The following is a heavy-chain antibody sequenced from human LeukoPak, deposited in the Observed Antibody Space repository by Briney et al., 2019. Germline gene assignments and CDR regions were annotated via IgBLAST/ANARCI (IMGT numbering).Heavy chain of an antibody. CDR3: ASVPAAGTGY. V-gene: IGHV3-21*01. Sequence: GGSLRLSCAASGFTFSSYSMNWVRQAPGRGLEWVSSISSSSSYIYYADSVKGRFTISRDNAKNSLYLQMNSLRAEDTAVYYCASVPAAGTGYWGQGTLVTVSS. CDR2: ISSSSSYI. D-gene: IGHD6-13*01. CDR1: GFTFSSYS. J-gene: IGHJ4*02.